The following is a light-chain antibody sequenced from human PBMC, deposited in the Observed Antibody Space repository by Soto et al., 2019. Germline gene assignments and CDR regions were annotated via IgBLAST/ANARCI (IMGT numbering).Light chain of an antibody. V-gene: IGKV3-15*01. CDR2: SAS. CDR1: ESVSSN. Sequence: EIVMTQSPATLSLSPGERGTLSCRASESVSSNLAWYQQKPGQAPSLLIFSASTRATGVPARFSGSGSGTEFTLTISSLQSEDFAVYYCQQYYNWPRTFGQGTRVEIK. CDR3: QQYYNWPRT. J-gene: IGKJ1*01.